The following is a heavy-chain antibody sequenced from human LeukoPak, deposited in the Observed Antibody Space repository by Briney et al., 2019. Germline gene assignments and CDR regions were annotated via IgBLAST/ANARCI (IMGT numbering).Heavy chain of an antibody. Sequence: ASVKVSCKASGYTFTGYYMHWVRQAPGQRLEWMGWINPNSGGTNYAQKFQGRVTMTRDTSISTAYMELSRLRSDDTAVYYCARATPGIAVAGTPDYWGQGTLVTVSS. CDR3: ARATPGIAVAGTPDY. CDR1: GYTFTGYY. J-gene: IGHJ4*02. V-gene: IGHV1-2*02. D-gene: IGHD6-19*01. CDR2: INPNSGGT.